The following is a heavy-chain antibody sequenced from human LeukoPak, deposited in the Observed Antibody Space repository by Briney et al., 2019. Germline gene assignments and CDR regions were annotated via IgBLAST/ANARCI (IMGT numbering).Heavy chain of an antibody. D-gene: IGHD3-10*01. CDR2: IKSKSDGATT. CDR3: TTDYYGSGSDY. J-gene: IGHJ4*02. Sequence: GGSLRLSCAASGFTFSNAWMSWVRQAPGKGLEWVGRIKSKSDGATTDYAAPVKFRFTISRDDSKNTLYLQMNSLKTEDTAVYYCTTDYYGSGSDYWGQGTLVTVSS. CDR1: GFTFSNAW. V-gene: IGHV3-15*01.